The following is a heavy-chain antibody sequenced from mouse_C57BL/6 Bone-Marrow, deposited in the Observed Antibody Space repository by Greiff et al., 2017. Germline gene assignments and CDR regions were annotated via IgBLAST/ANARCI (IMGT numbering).Heavy chain of an antibody. D-gene: IGHD1-1*01. Sequence: QVQLQQSGPELVKPGASVKISCKASGYTFTDYYINWVKQRPGQGLVWIGWIYPGSGNTKYNEKFKGKATLTVDPSSSTAYMQLSSLTSEDSAVYFCARSYGSSYVTYFDYWGQGTTLTVSS. CDR2: IYPGSGNT. V-gene: IGHV1-84*01. CDR1: GYTFTDYY. CDR3: ARSYGSSYVTYFDY. J-gene: IGHJ2*01.